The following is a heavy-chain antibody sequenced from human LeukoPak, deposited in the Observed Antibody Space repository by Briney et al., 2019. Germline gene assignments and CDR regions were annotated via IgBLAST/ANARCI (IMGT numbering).Heavy chain of an antibody. J-gene: IGHJ4*02. CDR1: GFTFSSYG. D-gene: IGHD1-26*01. V-gene: IGHV3-23*01. CDR3: ARDKVVGPSNFDY. Sequence: GGSLRLSCAASGFTFSSYGMSWVREAPGKGLEGVSAISGSGGSTYYADSVKGRFTISRDNAKNSLYLQMNSLRAEDTAVYYCARDKVVGPSNFDYWGQGTLVTVSS. CDR2: ISGSGGST.